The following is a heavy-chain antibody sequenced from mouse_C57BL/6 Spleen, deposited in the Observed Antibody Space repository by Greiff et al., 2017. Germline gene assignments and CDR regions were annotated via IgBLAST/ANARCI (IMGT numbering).Heavy chain of an antibody. D-gene: IGHD2-5*01. V-gene: IGHV14-2*01. Sequence: VQLQQSGAELVKPGASVKLSCTASGFNIKDYYMHWVKQRTEQGLEWIGRIDPEDGETKYAPKFPGKATITADTSSNTAYLQLSSLTSEDTAVYYCAIYYSNPWFAYWGQGTLVTVSA. J-gene: IGHJ3*01. CDR3: AIYYSNPWFAY. CDR2: IDPEDGET. CDR1: GFNIKDYY.